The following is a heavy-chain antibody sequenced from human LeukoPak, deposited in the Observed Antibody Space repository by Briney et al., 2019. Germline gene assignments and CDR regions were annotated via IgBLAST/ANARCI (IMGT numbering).Heavy chain of an antibody. CDR2: INPNSGGT. D-gene: IGHD2-2*01. J-gene: IGHJ6*03. Sequence: ASVTVSCKASGYTFTGYYMHWVRQAPGQGLEWMGWINPNSGGTNYAQKFQGRVTMTRDTSISTAYMELGRLRSDDTAVYYCARDWAMTDVNYYYYMDVWGKGTTVTISS. CDR1: GYTFTGYY. CDR3: ARDWAMTDVNYYYYMDV. V-gene: IGHV1-2*02.